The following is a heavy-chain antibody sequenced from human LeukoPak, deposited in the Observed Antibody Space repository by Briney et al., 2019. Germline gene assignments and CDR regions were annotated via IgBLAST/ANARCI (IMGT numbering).Heavy chain of an antibody. CDR3: ARATSRDGYRSMDV. CDR2: ISGSGGST. D-gene: IGHD5-24*01. J-gene: IGHJ6*02. CDR1: GFTFSSYW. Sequence: GGSLRLSCAASGFTFSSYWMSWVRQAPGKGLEWVSAISGSGGSTYYADSVKGRFTISRDNSKNTLYLQMNSLRAEDTAVYYCARATSRDGYRSMDVWGQGTTVTVSS. V-gene: IGHV3-23*01.